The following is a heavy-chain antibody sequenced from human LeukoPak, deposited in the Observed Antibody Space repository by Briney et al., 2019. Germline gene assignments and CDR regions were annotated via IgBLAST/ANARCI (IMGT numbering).Heavy chain of an antibody. J-gene: IGHJ3*02. V-gene: IGHV6-1*01. CDR3: ARKRLSSDSFDI. Sequence: SQTLSLTCAISGDSVSSNSTAWNWIRQSPSRGLEWLGRTYYRSKWYNDYTVSVKSRITFNPDTSKKQFSLQLNSVTPEDTAVYYCARKRLSSDSFDIWGQGTMVTVSS. CDR2: TYYRSKWYN. CDR1: GDSVSSNSTA. D-gene: IGHD3-16*02.